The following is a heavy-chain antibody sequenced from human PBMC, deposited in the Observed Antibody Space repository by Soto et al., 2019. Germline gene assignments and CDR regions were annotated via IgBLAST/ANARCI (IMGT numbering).Heavy chain of an antibody. Sequence: PGGSLRLSCEASGFIFTHHYMNWLRQAPGKGLEWVAKIKHDASETFYADSVKGRFTISRDNAENSLYLQMNSLRAEDTAVYYCARDRLSTLTTSGVALKDFFDSWGPGTLVTVSS. CDR2: IKHDASET. V-gene: IGHV3-7*01. D-gene: IGHD3-3*01. CDR1: GFIFTHHY. CDR3: ARDRLSTLTTSGVALKDFFDS. J-gene: IGHJ4*02.